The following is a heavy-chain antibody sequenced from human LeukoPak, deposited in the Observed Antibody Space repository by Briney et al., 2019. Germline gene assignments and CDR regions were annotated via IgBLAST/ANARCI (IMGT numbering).Heavy chain of an antibody. CDR1: GGSIRSSYYY. D-gene: IGHD6-6*01. Sequence: PSETLSLTCTVSGGSIRSSYYYWNWIRQPPGKGLEWIGYIYHSGSTNYNPSLQSRVTISVDTSKNQFSLNLNSVTAADTAVYYCARGGAARLHFQNWGQGTLVTVSS. CDR3: ARGGAARLHFQN. CDR2: IYHSGST. J-gene: IGHJ1*01. V-gene: IGHV4-61*01.